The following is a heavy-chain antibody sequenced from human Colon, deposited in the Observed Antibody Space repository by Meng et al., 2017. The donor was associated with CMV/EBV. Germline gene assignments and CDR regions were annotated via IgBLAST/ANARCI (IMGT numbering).Heavy chain of an antibody. Sequence: GRLVESGGGLFQPGGSLRLSCAASGSTFSSSWMSWVRQAPGKGLEWVANINTDGSDKYHVDSVKGRFTISRDNAKNSLYLQMNSLRVEDTAVYYCARAGGPFNRFDYWGQGTLVTVSS. CDR1: GSTFSSSW. V-gene: IGHV3-7*04. J-gene: IGHJ4*02. D-gene: IGHD3-16*01. CDR3: ARAGGPFNRFDY. CDR2: INTDGSDK.